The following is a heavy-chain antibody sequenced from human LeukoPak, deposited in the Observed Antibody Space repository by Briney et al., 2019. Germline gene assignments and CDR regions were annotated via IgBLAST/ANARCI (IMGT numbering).Heavy chain of an antibody. CDR2: IYYSGST. D-gene: IGHD6-13*01. J-gene: IGHJ4*02. Sequence: KSSETLSLTCTVSGGSISTYYWSWIRQPPGKGLEWIGYIYYSGSTNYNPSLKSRVTMSVDTSKNQFSLKLSSVTAADTAVYYCARGGIAAFHFDYWGQGTLVTVSS. CDR1: GGSISTYY. CDR3: ARGGIAAFHFDY. V-gene: IGHV4-59*01.